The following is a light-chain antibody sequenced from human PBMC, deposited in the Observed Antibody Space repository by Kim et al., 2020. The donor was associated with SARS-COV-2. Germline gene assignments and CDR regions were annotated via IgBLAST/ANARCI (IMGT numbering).Light chain of an antibody. Sequence: EIVLTQSPATLSLSPGERATLSCRASQSVSSYLAWYQQKPGQAPRLLIYDASNRATGIPARFSGSGSGTDFTLTISSLEPEDFAVYYCQKRSNWPPWTFGQGTKVHIK. V-gene: IGKV3-11*01. CDR1: QSVSSY. CDR2: DAS. J-gene: IGKJ1*01. CDR3: QKRSNWPPWT.